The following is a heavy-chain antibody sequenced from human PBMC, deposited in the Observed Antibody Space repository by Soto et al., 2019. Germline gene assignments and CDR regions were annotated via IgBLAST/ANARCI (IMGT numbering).Heavy chain of an antibody. CDR2: ISGSGGST. J-gene: IGHJ4*02. V-gene: IGHV3-23*01. CDR1: GFTFSNYS. D-gene: IGHD2-8*01. Sequence: PGGSLRLSCAASGFTFSNYSINWVRQAPWKGLEWVSTISGSGGSTYYADSVKGRFTISRDNSKNTMYLQMNSLRAEDTAVYYCAKDYRTQYRSNGVCYLFDCWGQGTLVTFSS. CDR3: AKDYRTQYRSNGVCYLFDC.